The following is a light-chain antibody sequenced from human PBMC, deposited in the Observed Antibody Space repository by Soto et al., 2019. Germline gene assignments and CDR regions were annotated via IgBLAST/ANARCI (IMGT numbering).Light chain of an antibody. CDR1: SSDVGGYNY. J-gene: IGLJ1*01. CDR3: SSYAGSNNPYV. CDR2: EVS. Sequence: QSVLTQPPSASGSPGQSVTISCTGTSSDVGGYNYVSWYQQHPGKAPKLMIYEVSKRPSGVPDRFSGSKSGNTASLTVSGLQVEDEADYYCSSYAGSNNPYVFGTGTKVTVL. V-gene: IGLV2-8*01.